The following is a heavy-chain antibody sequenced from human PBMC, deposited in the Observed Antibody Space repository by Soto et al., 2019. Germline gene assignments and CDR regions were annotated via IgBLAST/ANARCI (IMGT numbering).Heavy chain of an antibody. CDR2: ISGSGGST. CDR3: AGGSSWTRVDY. CDR1: GFTFSNSA. Sequence: PGGSLRLSCAASGFTFSNSAMSWVRQAPGKGLEWVSAISGSGGSTYYTDSMKGRFTISRDNSKSTLYLQMNGLTVDDTAVYYCAGGSSWTRVDYWGQGNLVTVSS. J-gene: IGHJ4*02. D-gene: IGHD6-13*01. V-gene: IGHV3-23*01.